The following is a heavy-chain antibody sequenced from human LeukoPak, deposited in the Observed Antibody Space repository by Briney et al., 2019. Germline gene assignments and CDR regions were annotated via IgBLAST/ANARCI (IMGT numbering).Heavy chain of an antibody. CDR3: ARNERRAQKDTYYAYFYYMDV. CDR1: NGSITSHY. CDR2: IYSSGYT. Sequence: SETLSLTCTVANGSITSHYWSWIRQPPGKGLEWIGLIYSSGYTNYNPSLKSRVTISVDTSRNQFSLKLSSATAADTAVYYCARNERRAQKDTYYAYFYYMDVWGKGSTVTVSS. V-gene: IGHV4-59*11. J-gene: IGHJ6*03. D-gene: IGHD6-25*01.